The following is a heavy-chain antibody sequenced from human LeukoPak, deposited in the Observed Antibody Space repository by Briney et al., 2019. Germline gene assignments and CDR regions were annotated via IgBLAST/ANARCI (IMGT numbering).Heavy chain of an antibody. Sequence: QPGRSLRLSCAASGFTFDDYAMHWVRHAPGKGLEWVLGISWNSGSIGYADSVKGRFTISRDNAKNSLYLQMNSLRAEDTALYYCAKDSTGTCEANYGMGVWGQGTTVTVSS. J-gene: IGHJ6*02. CDR3: AKDSTGTCEANYGMGV. CDR2: ISWNSGSI. V-gene: IGHV3-9*01. D-gene: IGHD1-1*01. CDR1: GFTFDDYA.